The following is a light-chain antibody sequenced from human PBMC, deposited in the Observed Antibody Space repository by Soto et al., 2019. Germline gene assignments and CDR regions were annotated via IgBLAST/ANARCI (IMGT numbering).Light chain of an antibody. CDR2: EVS. V-gene: IGLV2-8*01. Sequence: QSALTQPPSASGSPGQSVTISCTGTSSDVGGYNYVSWYQQHPGKAPKVIIYEVSKRPSGVPDRFSGSKSGSTASLTVSGLQAEDEADYYCSSYAVTKSRVFGNGTKVT. CDR1: SSDVGGYNY. CDR3: SSYAVTKSRV. J-gene: IGLJ1*01.